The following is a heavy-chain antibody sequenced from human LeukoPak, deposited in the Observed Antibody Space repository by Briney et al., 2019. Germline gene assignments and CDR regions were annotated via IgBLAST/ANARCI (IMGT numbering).Heavy chain of an antibody. CDR1: GGTFSSYA. J-gene: IGHJ4*02. CDR3: ARAQGEVVPAANYFDY. V-gene: IGHV1-69*10. CDR2: IIPILGTA. D-gene: IGHD2-2*01. Sequence: SVKVSCKASGGTFSSYAISWVRQAPGQGLEWMGGIIPILGTANYAQKLQGRVTMTTDTSTSTAYMELRSLRSDDTAVYYCARAQGEVVPAANYFDYWGQGTLVTVSS.